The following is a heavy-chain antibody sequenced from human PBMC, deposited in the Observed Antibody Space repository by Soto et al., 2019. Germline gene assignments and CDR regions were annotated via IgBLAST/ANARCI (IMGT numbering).Heavy chain of an antibody. D-gene: IGHD3-9*01. CDR1: GGSFSGYY. Sequence: SETLSLTCAVYGGSFSGYYWTWIRQPPGTGLEWIGEINHSGSTNYNPSLKSRVTISVDTSKNQFSLKLTSVTAADTAVYYCARAVPAYYDILTGYGYGMDVWGQGTTVTVSS. CDR3: ARAVPAYYDILTGYGYGMDV. J-gene: IGHJ6*02. V-gene: IGHV4-34*01. CDR2: INHSGST.